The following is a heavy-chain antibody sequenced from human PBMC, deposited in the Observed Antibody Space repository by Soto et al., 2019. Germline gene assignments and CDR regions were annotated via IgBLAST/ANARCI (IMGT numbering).Heavy chain of an antibody. CDR2: ISSNGVGS. V-gene: IGHV3-64*01. D-gene: IGHD6-6*01. J-gene: IGHJ6*03. Sequence: ESGGGLAQPGGSLRLSCAASGFTLSGYAMDWVRQAPGKGLEYVSGISSNGVGSYYANSVQGRFTISRDNSKNTVYLQMGSLRPEDMAVYYCARRARPDFYYMDVWGKGTTVTVS. CDR1: GFTLSGYA. CDR3: ARRARPDFYYMDV.